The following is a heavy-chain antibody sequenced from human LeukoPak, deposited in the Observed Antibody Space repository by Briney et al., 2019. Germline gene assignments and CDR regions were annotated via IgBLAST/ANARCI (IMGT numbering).Heavy chain of an antibody. CDR1: GGSFSGYY. Sequence: PSETLSLTCAVYGGSFSGYYWSWIRQPPGKGLEWIGEINHSGSTNYNPSLKSRVTISVDTSKNQFSLKLSSVTAADTAVYYCARGHMRDGYNSWGQGTLVTVSS. D-gene: IGHD5-24*01. CDR2: INHSGST. V-gene: IGHV4-34*01. CDR3: ARGHMRDGYNS. J-gene: IGHJ5*02.